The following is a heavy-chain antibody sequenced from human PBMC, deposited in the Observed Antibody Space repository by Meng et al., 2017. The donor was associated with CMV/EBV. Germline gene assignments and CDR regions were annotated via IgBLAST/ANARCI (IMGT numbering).Heavy chain of an antibody. Sequence: FYSPWVRQAREQEREWLGWINPNSGVTNYAQKCQGRDTRTGDTSVSTAYVQLSRLRSDDTAVYYCARNRILGGGYNAYEKAKGNFDHWGQGTLVTVSS. CDR2: INPNSGVT. CDR1: FY. J-gene: IGHJ4*02. D-gene: IGHD5-12*01. V-gene: IGHV1-2*02. CDR3: ARNRILGGGYNAYEKAKGNFDH.